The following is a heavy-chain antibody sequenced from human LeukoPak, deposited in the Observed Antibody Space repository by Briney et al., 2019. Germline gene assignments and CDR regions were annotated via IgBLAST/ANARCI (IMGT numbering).Heavy chain of an antibody. Sequence: SETLSLTCTVSGGSISSYYWSWIRQPPGKGLEWIGYIYYSGSTNYIPSLKSRVTISVDTSKNQFSLKLSSVTAADTAVYYCARGRYYYGSGSYYNPHYFDYWGQGTLVTVSS. CDR1: GGSISSYY. CDR3: ARGRYYYGSGSYYNPHYFDY. V-gene: IGHV4-59*01. D-gene: IGHD3-10*01. J-gene: IGHJ4*02. CDR2: IYYSGST.